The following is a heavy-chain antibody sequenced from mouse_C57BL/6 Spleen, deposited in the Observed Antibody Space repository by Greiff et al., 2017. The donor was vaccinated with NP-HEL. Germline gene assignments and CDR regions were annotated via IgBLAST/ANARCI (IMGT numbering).Heavy chain of an antibody. CDR2: IDPENGDT. J-gene: IGHJ3*01. V-gene: IGHV14-4*01. CDR1: GYTFTSYW. Sequence: VQLKQPGAELVKPGASVKLSCKASGYTFTSYWMHWVKQRPEQGLEWIGWIDPENGDTEYASKFQGKATITADTSSNTAYLQLSSLTSEDTAVYYCTHYYGSSYWFAYWGQGTLVTVSA. CDR3: THYYGSSYWFAY. D-gene: IGHD1-1*01.